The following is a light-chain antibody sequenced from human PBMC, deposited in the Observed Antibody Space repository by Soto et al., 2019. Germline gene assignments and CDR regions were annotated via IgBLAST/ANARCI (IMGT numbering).Light chain of an antibody. CDR1: QVISNY. J-gene: IGKJ5*01. Sequence: DIQMTQSPSSLSASVGDRVTITCQASQVISNYLSWYQQKPGKAPKLLIYDASDSEKGVPGRFSGSGSGTDFTLIIISLQPEDFATYYCQQYDSLPITFGQGTRL. CDR2: DAS. V-gene: IGKV1-33*01. CDR3: QQYDSLPIT.